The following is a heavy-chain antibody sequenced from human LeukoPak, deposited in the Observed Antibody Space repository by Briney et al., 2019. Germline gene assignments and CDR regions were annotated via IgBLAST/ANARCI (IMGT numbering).Heavy chain of an antibody. Sequence: PSQTLSLTCTVSGGSISSGGYYWSWIRQHPGKGLEWIGYIYYRASTYYNPSLNSRVTISIDTSKNQFSLKLSSVTAADTAVYYCAQGYSSSWDEYFQHWGQGTLVTVSS. CDR1: GGSISSGGYY. CDR3: AQGYSSSWDEYFQH. CDR2: IYYRAST. V-gene: IGHV4-31*03. J-gene: IGHJ1*01. D-gene: IGHD6-13*01.